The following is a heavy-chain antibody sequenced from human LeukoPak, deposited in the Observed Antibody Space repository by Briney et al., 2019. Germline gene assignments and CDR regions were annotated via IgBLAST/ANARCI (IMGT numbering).Heavy chain of an antibody. J-gene: IGHJ3*02. V-gene: IGHV3-23*01. Sequence: GGTLSLSCAASGFTFSSYGMSWVRQAPGKGLEWVSAISGSGGSTYYADSVKGRFTISRDNSKNTLYLQMNSLRAEDTAVYYCAKDPLGDIATFDIWGQGTMVTVSS. CDR1: GFTFSSYG. CDR3: AKDPLGDIATFDI. D-gene: IGHD2-21*02. CDR2: ISGSGGST.